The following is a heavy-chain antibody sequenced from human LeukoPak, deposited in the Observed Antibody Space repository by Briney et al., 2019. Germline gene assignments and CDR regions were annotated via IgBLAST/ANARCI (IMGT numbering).Heavy chain of an antibody. CDR1: GFTFSNYW. Sequence: PGGSLRLSCTASGFTFSNYWMHWVRQSPGKGLVWVSRISSDGRRTTYADSVKGRFTISRDNAKNTLSLQMNSLSAEDTAVYYCARELGVVVIGDAFDIWGQGTMVTVSS. V-gene: IGHV3-74*01. J-gene: IGHJ3*02. CDR2: ISSDGRRT. CDR3: ARELGVVVIGDAFDI. D-gene: IGHD3-22*01.